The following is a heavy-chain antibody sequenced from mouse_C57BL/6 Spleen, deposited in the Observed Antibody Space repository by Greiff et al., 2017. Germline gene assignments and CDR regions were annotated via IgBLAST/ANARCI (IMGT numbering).Heavy chain of an antibody. Sequence: QVQLQQSGAELVKPGASVTISCKASGYAFSSYWMNWVKQRPGKGLEWIGQIYPGDGDTNYNGKFKGKATLTADKSSSTAYMQLSSLTSEDSAVYFCARDHYDYEGFAYWGQGTLVTVSA. J-gene: IGHJ3*01. V-gene: IGHV1-80*01. CDR1: GYAFSSYW. CDR2: IYPGDGDT. CDR3: ARDHYDYEGFAY. D-gene: IGHD2-4*01.